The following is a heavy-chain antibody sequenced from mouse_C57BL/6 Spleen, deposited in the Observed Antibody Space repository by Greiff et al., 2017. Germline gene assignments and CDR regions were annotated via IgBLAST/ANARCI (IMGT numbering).Heavy chain of an antibody. CDR2: IDPSDSYT. J-gene: IGHJ2*01. CDR1: GYTFTSYW. D-gene: IGHD2-3*01. Sequence: QVQLQQPGAELVMPGASVKLSCKASGYTFTSYWMHWVKQRPGQGLEWIGEIDPSDSYTNYNQKFKGKSTLTVDKSSSTAYMQLSSLTSEDSAVYYCARLCYDPVGFDDWGTGTTLTVSS. V-gene: IGHV1-69*01. CDR3: ARLCYDPVGFDD.